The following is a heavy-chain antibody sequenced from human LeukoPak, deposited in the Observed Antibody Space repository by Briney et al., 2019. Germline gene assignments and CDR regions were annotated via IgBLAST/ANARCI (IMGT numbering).Heavy chain of an antibody. CDR1: GYSFSNYW. J-gene: IGHJ4*02. CDR2: IYPGDSDT. V-gene: IGHV5-51*01. CDR3: ARSPGIAVATDY. Sequence: GESLKISCKGSGYSFSNYWIAWVRQTPGKGLEWMGIIYPGDSDTRYSPSFQGQVTISADKSISTAYLQWSSLKASDTAMYYCARSPGIAVATDYWGQGTLVTVSS. D-gene: IGHD6-19*01.